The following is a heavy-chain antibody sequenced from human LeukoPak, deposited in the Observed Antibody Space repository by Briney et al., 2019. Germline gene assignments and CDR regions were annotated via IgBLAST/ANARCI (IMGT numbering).Heavy chain of an antibody. V-gene: IGHV3-23*01. CDR2: VSGTGGRT. D-gene: IGHD6-6*01. Sequence: GGSLRLSCAASGFTFSTYAMSWVRQAPGRGLEWVSVVSGTGGRTYYADSVKGRFTVSRDNSKNTLYLQMNSLRAEDTALYYCVKASSSSPQYNWFDAWGQGTLVTVSS. CDR1: GFTFSTYA. CDR3: VKASSSSPQYNWFDA. J-gene: IGHJ5*02.